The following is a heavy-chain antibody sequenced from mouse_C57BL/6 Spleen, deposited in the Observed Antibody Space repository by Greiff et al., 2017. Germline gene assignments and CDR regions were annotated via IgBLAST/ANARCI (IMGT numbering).Heavy chain of an antibody. Sequence: VMLVESGPGLVAPSQSLSITCTVSGFSLTSYGVHWVRQPPGKGLEWLVVIWSDGTTTYNSALKSRLSISKDNSKSQVFLKMNSLQTDDTAMYYCARHDLNWGNFDFWGQGTTLTVSS. J-gene: IGHJ2*01. V-gene: IGHV2-6-1*01. CDR1: GFSLTSYG. CDR3: ARHDLNWGNFDF. CDR2: IWSDGTT. D-gene: IGHD4-1*01.